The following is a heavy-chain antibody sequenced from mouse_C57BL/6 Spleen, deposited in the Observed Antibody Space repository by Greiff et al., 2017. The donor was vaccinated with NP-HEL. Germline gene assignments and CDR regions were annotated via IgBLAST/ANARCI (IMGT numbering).Heavy chain of an antibody. J-gene: IGHJ4*01. CDR1: GYTFTDYY. CDR3: ARCAYAMDY. CDR2: IYPGSGNT. Sequence: QVQLKQSGAELVRPGASVKLSCKASGYTFTDYYINWVKQRPGQGLEWIARIYPGSGNTYYNEKFKGKATLTAEKSSSTAYMQLSSLTSEDSAVYFCARCAYAMDYWGQGTSVTVSS. V-gene: IGHV1-76*01.